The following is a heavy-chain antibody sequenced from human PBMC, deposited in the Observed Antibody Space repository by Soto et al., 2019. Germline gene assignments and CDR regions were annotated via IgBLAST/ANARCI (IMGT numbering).Heavy chain of an antibody. Sequence: EVQLVESGGGLVQPGGSLRLSCAASGFTFSSYWMHWVRQAPGKGLVWVSRVNPDGSDTSYADSVKGRFTISRDNAKNTLYLQMNSLRAEDTAVYYCARVAVSSYDFDYRGQGTLLTVSS. CDR2: VNPDGSDT. D-gene: IGHD6-19*01. CDR3: ARVAVSSYDFDY. CDR1: GFTFSSYW. J-gene: IGHJ4*02. V-gene: IGHV3-74*01.